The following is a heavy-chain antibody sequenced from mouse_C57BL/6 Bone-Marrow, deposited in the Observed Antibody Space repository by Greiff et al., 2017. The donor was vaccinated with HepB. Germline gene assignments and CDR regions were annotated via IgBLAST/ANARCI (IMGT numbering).Heavy chain of an antibody. CDR1: GYAFSSSW. Sequence: VQLQQSGPELVKPGASVKISCKASGYAFSSSWMNWVKQRPGKGLEWIGRIYPGDGDTNYNGKFKGKATLTADKSSSTAYMQLSSLTSEDSAVYFCARLITPGSFDVWGTGTTVTVSS. CDR3: ARLITPGSFDV. CDR2: IYPGDGDT. D-gene: IGHD2-4*01. V-gene: IGHV1-82*01. J-gene: IGHJ1*03.